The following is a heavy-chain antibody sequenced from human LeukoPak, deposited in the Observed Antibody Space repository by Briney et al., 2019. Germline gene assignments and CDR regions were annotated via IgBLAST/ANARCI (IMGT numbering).Heavy chain of an antibody. D-gene: IGHD2-8*01. CDR1: GFTFSSYW. V-gene: IGHV3-23*01. CDR3: AKDVRAVYYFDY. Sequence: GGSLRLSCAASGFTFSSYWMHWVRQAPGKGLEWVSAISGSGGSTYYADSVKGRFTISRDNSKNTLDLQMNSLRAEDTAVYYCAKDVRAVYYFDYWGQGTLVTVSS. J-gene: IGHJ4*02. CDR2: ISGSGGST.